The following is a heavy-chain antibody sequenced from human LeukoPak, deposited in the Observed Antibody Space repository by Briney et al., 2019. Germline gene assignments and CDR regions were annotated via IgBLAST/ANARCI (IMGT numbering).Heavy chain of an antibody. J-gene: IGHJ4*02. Sequence: GASVKVSCKASGYTFTGYYMHWVRQAPGQGLEWMGWMNPNSGNTGYAQKFQGRVTMTRNTSISTAYMELSSLRSEDTAVYYCARGLFGSGSYYPYWGQGTLVTVSS. CDR3: ARGLFGSGSYYPY. D-gene: IGHD3-10*01. V-gene: IGHV1-8*02. CDR1: GYTFTGYY. CDR2: MNPNSGNT.